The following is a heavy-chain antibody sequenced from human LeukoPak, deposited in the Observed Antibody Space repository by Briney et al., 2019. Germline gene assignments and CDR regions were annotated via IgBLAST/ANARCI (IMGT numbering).Heavy chain of an antibody. CDR1: GYTFSNYD. V-gene: IGHV1-18*01. CDR2: IGVHNGNT. D-gene: IGHD4-11*01. Sequence: GASVKVSCQASGYTFSNYDIAWVRQAPGQGLEWVGWIGVHNGNTNYVQQFHDRVTLTTDISTNTAFMDLRSLTSDDTAVYFCARVPHSHFDHWGQGTLLTVSS. J-gene: IGHJ4*02. CDR3: ARVPHSHFDH.